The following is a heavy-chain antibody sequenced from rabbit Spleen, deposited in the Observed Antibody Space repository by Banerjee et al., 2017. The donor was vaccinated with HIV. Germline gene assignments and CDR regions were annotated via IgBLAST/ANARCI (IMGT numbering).Heavy chain of an antibody. Sequence: QEQLVESGGGLVQPEGSLTLTCTASGFSLSSSYRICWVRQAPGKGLEWIACISPDTGNIWYASWAKGRFTISKASSTTVTLQMTSLTAADTATYFCARSVYSDITAFNLWGPGTLVTVS. CDR3: ARSVYSDITAFNL. CDR1: GFSLSSSYR. D-gene: IGHD2-1*01. CDR2: ISPDTGNI. V-gene: IGHV1S45*01. J-gene: IGHJ4*01.